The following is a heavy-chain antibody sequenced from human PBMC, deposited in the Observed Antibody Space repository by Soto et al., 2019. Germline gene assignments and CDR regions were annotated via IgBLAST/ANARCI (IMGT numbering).Heavy chain of an antibody. CDR1: GYTFTSYG. J-gene: IGHJ1*01. Sequence: ASVKVSCKASGYTFTSYGISWVRQAPGQGLEWMGWISAYNGNTNYAQKLQGRVTMTTDTSTSTAYMELRSLRSDDTAGYYCARSPTPGIMAVAGTEYFQHWGQGTLVTVSS. D-gene: IGHD6-19*01. CDR2: ISAYNGNT. V-gene: IGHV1-18*01. CDR3: ARSPTPGIMAVAGTEYFQH.